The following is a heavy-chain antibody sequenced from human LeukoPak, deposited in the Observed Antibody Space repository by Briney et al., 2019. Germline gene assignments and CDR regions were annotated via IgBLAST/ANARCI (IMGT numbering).Heavy chain of an antibody. Sequence: GASVKVSCKASGGSFSNYAISWVRRAPGQGLQWMGGLIPMFATANYAQNFQGRVTITADNSTSTAYMEVSSLRSDDTAVYYCARVVYGGGAHSYYYYMDVWGKGTTVIVSS. D-gene: IGHD2-21*01. V-gene: IGHV1-69*06. CDR1: GGSFSNYA. J-gene: IGHJ6*03. CDR2: LIPMFATA. CDR3: ARVVYGGGAHSYYYYMDV.